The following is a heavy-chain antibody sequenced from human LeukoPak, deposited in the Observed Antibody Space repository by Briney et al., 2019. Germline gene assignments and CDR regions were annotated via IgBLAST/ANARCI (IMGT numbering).Heavy chain of an antibody. D-gene: IGHD3-10*01. CDR1: GGSISNYY. CDR3: ARDRKVRGEDYYYGTDV. J-gene: IGHJ6*02. V-gene: IGHV4-59*01. CDR2: IYYNGDT. Sequence: TSETLSLTCTVSGGSISNYYWSWIRQPPGKGLEWIGYIYYNGDTNYNPSLKSRVTISVDTSKSQFSLKLRSVTAADTAVYYCARDRKVRGEDYYYGTDVWGQGTTVTVSS.